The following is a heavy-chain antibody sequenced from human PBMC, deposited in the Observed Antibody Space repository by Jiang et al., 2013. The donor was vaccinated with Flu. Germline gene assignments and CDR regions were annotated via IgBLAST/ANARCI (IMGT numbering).Heavy chain of an antibody. J-gene: IGHJ5*02. V-gene: IGHV4-38-2*01. D-gene: IGHD3-22*01. CDR3: ARQPMHYYYYDSSGYWGWFDP. Sequence: GSGLVKPSETLSLTCAVSGYSISSGYYWGWIRQPPGKGLEWIGSIYHSGSTYYNPSLKSRVTISVDTSKNQFSLKLSSVTAADTAVYYCARQPMHYYYYDSSGYWGWFDPGAREPWSPSPQ. CDR1: GYSISSGYY. CDR2: IYHSGST.